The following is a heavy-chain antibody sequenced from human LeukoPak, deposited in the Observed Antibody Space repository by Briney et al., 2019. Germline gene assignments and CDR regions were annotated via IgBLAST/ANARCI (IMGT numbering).Heavy chain of an antibody. J-gene: IGHJ3*02. Sequence: GGSLRLSCAASGFTFSSYAMHWVRQAPGKGLEWVAVISYDGSNKYYADSVKGRFTISRDNSKNTLYLQMNSLRAEDTAVYYYARDLDYYDSSGYYTNDAFDIWGQGTMVTVSS. D-gene: IGHD3-22*01. CDR3: ARDLDYYDSSGYYTNDAFDI. V-gene: IGHV3-30*04. CDR2: ISYDGSNK. CDR1: GFTFSSYA.